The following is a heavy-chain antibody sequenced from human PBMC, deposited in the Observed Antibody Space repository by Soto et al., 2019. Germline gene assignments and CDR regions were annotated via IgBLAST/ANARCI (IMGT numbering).Heavy chain of an antibody. V-gene: IGHV4-31*03. CDR2: IYYSGST. J-gene: IGHJ6*02. D-gene: IGHD4-17*01. CDR3: ARERGSYGIYYYYGMDV. Sequence: QVQLQESGPGLVKPSQTLSLTCTVSGGSISSGGYYWSWIRQHPGKGLEWIGYIYYSGSTYYNPSLKSRVTISVDTSKNQFSLKLSSVTAADTAVYYCARERGSYGIYYYYGMDVWGQGTTVTVSS. CDR1: GGSISSGGYY.